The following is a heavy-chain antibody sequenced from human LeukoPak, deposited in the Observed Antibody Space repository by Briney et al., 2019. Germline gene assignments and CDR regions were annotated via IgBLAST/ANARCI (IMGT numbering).Heavy chain of an antibody. Sequence: GGSLRLSCAASGFTVSSNYMSWVRQAPGKGLEWVSVIYGGGSTYYADSVKGRFTISRDNSKNTLYLQMNSLRAEDTAVYYCARGTALTRYYYYYGMDVWGQGTTVTVSS. CDR3: ARGTALTRYYYYYGMDV. D-gene: IGHD2-2*01. CDR2: IYGGGST. J-gene: IGHJ6*02. CDR1: GFTVSSNY. V-gene: IGHV3-53*01.